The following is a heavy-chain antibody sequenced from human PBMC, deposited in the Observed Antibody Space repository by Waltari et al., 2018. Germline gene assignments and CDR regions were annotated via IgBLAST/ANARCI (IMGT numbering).Heavy chain of an antibody. CDR3: GRAYGTDYYYYYYMDV. CDR2: FSYRGTT. Sequence: QVQLQESGPGLVKTSQTLSLTCIVSGVSISRFVSHWTWIRQTPGKGLDWVGSFSYRGTTYYNPSLKTRVTISTDTSKNQFSLKLTSVTAADTAIYYCGRAYGTDYYYYYYMDVWGKGTAVTVSS. J-gene: IGHJ6*03. D-gene: IGHD4-17*01. V-gene: IGHV4-30-4*01. CDR1: GVSISRFVSH.